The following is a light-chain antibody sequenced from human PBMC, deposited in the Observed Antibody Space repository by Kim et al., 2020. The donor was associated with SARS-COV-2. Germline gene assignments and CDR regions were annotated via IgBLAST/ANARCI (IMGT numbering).Light chain of an antibody. J-gene: IGKJ1*01. CDR1: QSVSSN. V-gene: IGKV3-15*01. CDR2: SAS. CDR3: HQYNNWWT. Sequence: SVSPGDSATLSCRASQSVSSNLAWYQQTTGQAPRLLIYSASTRATGIPARFSGSGSGTEFTLTISSLQSEDFAVYYCHQYNNWWTFGQGTKVDIK.